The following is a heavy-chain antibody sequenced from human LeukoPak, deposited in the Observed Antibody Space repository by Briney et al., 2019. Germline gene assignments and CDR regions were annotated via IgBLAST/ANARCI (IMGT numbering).Heavy chain of an antibody. D-gene: IGHD2-8*01. J-gene: IGHJ4*02. Sequence: GRSLRLSCTASGFTFSDHAMHWVRQAPGEGLEWVTVISYHARDQFYADSVKGRFTVSRDNSRNTLYLQMNSLRAEDSAVYYCTAQPCINGICYLDYWGQGTLVTVSS. CDR1: GFTFSDHA. V-gene: IGHV3-30*04. CDR3: TAQPCINGICYLDY. CDR2: ISYHARDQ.